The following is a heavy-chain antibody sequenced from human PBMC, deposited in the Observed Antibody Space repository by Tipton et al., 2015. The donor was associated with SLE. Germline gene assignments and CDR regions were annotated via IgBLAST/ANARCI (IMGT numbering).Heavy chain of an antibody. V-gene: IGHV4-39*01. Sequence: TLSLTCTVSGGSISSSSYYWGWIRQPPGKGLEWIGTISYSRSTYYNPSLKSRHTITVDTSKNQFSLKLSSVTAADTAVYYCARRNYDSWSGSFDYWGQGTLVTVSS. CDR3: ARRNYDSWSGSFDY. J-gene: IGHJ4*02. CDR1: GGSISSSSYY. CDR2: ISYSRST. D-gene: IGHD3-3*01.